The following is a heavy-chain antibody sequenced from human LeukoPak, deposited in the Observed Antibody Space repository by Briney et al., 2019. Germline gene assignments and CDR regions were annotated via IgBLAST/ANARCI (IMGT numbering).Heavy chain of an antibody. V-gene: IGHV1-69*04. CDR3: ARDTPVVVPAAIRGGIYYYGMDV. D-gene: IGHD2-2*01. J-gene: IGHJ6*02. Sequence: SVKVSCKASGGTFSSYAISWVRQAPGQGLEWMGRVIPILGIANYAQKFQGRVTITVDKSTSTAYMELSSLRSEDTAVYYCARDTPVVVPAAIRGGIYYYGMDVWGQGTTVTVSS. CDR2: VIPILGIA. CDR1: GGTFSSYA.